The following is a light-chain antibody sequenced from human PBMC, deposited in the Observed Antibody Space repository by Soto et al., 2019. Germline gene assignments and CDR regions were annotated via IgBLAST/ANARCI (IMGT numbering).Light chain of an antibody. CDR3: QQLNSLPLT. CDR2: VAS. V-gene: IGKV1-5*01. J-gene: IGKJ4*01. CDR1: QSISSW. Sequence: DIQMTQSPSILSASVGYRVTITCPASQSISSWLAWYQQKPGEAPKLLIYVASTLHSGLPSRFSGSGSGTEFTLTISSLQPEDFATYYCQQLNSLPLTFGGGSKVDI.